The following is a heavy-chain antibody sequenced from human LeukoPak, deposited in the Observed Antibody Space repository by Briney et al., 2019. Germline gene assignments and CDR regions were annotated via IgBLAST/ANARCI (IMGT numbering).Heavy chain of an antibody. D-gene: IGHD3-10*01. CDR2: INPNSGGT. Sequence: ASVKVSRKASGYTFTGYYMHWVRQAPGQGLEWMGWINPNSGGTNYAQKFQGRVTMTGDTSISTAYMELSRLRSDDTAVYYCARAPLWFGEFGFDPWGQGTLVIVSS. J-gene: IGHJ5*02. CDR1: GYTFTGYY. CDR3: ARAPLWFGEFGFDP. V-gene: IGHV1-2*02.